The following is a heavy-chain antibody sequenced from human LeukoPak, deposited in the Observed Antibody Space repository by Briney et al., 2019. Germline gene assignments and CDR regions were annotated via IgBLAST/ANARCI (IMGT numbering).Heavy chain of an antibody. Sequence: ASVKVSCKASGYTFSGYYMHWVRQAPGQGLGWMGWINTNTGNPTYAQGFTGRFVFSLDTSVSTAYLQISSLKAEDTAVYYCARDGDYCGGDCYAEYFQHWGQGTLVTVSS. CDR3: ARDGDYCGGDCYAEYFQH. CDR1: GYTFSGYY. D-gene: IGHD2-21*02. V-gene: IGHV7-4-1*02. CDR2: INTNTGNP. J-gene: IGHJ1*01.